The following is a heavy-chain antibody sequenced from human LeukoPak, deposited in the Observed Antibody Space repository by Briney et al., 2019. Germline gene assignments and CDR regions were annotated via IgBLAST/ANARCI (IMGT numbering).Heavy chain of an antibody. CDR3: ARVDGSGPNAPNDC. D-gene: IGHD3-10*01. Sequence: GASVKVSCKASRYPFTSYATHWVRQAPGQRLEWMGWIHVGNGNTEYSQKFQGRVTITRDTPATTTYMELSSLRSEDTAVYYCARVDGSGPNAPNDCWGQGSLVTVSS. CDR2: IHVGNGNT. V-gene: IGHV1-3*01. CDR1: RYPFTSYA. J-gene: IGHJ4*02.